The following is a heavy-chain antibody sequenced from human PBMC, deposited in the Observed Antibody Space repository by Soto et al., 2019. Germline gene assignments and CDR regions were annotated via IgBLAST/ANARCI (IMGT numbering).Heavy chain of an antibody. CDR3: AKHGDGSKLIGYFDY. J-gene: IGHJ4*02. CDR2: ISWDGGST. D-gene: IGHD5-12*01. V-gene: IGHV3-43*01. Sequence: GGSLRLSCAASGFTFDDYTMHWVRQAPGKGLEWVSLISWDGGSTYYADSVKGRFTISRDNSKNSLYLQMNSLRTEDTALYYCAKHGDGSKLIGYFDYWGQGTLVTVSS. CDR1: GFTFDDYT.